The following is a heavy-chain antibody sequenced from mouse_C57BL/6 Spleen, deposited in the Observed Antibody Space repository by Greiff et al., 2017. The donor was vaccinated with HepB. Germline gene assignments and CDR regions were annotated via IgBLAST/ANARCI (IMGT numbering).Heavy chain of an antibody. Sequence: EVKLQESGPGLVKPSQSLSLTCSVTGYSITSGYYWNWIRQFPGNKLEWMGYISYDGSNNYNPSLKNRISITRDTSKNQFFLKLNSVTTEDTATYYCASLLLRYWYFDVWGTGTTVTVSS. J-gene: IGHJ1*03. CDR1: GYSITSGYY. CDR2: ISYDGSN. V-gene: IGHV3-6*01. CDR3: ASLLLRYWYFDV. D-gene: IGHD1-1*01.